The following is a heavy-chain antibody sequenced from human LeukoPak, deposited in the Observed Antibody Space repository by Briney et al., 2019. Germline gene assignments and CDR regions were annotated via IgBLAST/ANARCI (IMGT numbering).Heavy chain of an antibody. CDR1: GFTFSSYA. CDR2: ISGSGGST. Sequence: GGSLRLSCAASGFTFSSYAMSWVRQAPGKGLEWVPAISGSGGSTYYADSVKGRFTISRDNSKNTLYLQMNSLRAEDTAVYYCAKGGGEVVGYMDVWGKGTTVTVSS. CDR3: AKGGGEVVGYMDV. V-gene: IGHV3-23*01. D-gene: IGHD3-22*01. J-gene: IGHJ6*03.